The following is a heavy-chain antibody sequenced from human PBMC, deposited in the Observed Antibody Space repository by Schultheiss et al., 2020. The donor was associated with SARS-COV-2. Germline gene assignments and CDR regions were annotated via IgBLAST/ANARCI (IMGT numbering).Heavy chain of an antibody. J-gene: IGHJ4*02. CDR2: ISSSSSYI. CDR3: AKAGYFDVLTGYYPKPSLDY. Sequence: GESLKISCAASGFTFSSYSMNWVRQAPGKGLEWVSSISSSSSYIYYADSVKGRFTISRDNAKNSLYLQMNSLRAEDTAVYYCAKAGYFDVLTGYYPKPSLDYWGQGALVTVSS. V-gene: IGHV3-21*04. CDR1: GFTFSSYS. D-gene: IGHD3-9*01.